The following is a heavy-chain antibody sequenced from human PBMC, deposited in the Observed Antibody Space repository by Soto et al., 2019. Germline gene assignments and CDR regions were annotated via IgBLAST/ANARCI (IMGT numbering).Heavy chain of an antibody. Sequence: SETLSLTCAVYGGSFSGYYWSWIRQPPGKGLEWIGEINHSGSTNYNPSLKSRVTISVDTSKNQFSLKLSSVTAADTAVYYCARFEYSSSSGFDPWGQGTLVTVS. D-gene: IGHD6-6*01. CDR1: GGSFSGYY. CDR3: ARFEYSSSSGFDP. J-gene: IGHJ5*02. V-gene: IGHV4-34*01. CDR2: INHSGST.